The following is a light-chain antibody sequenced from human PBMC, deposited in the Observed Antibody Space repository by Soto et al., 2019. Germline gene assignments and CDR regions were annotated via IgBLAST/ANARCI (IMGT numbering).Light chain of an antibody. J-gene: IGKJ4*01. CDR2: WAS. Sequence: DIVMTQSPDSLAVSLGERATIDCKSSQSIFYVPNNKNFLAWYQRKPGQPPKLLISWASTRESGVPDRFSGSESGTDFTLTISSLQAEDVAVYYCQQYFGSPVTFGGGTKVEIK. CDR3: QQYFGSPVT. CDR1: QSIFYVPNNKNF. V-gene: IGKV4-1*01.